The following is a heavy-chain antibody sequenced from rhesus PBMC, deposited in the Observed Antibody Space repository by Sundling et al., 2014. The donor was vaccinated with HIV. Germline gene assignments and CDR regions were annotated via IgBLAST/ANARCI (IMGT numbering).Heavy chain of an antibody. CDR2: INSGGGNT. J-gene: IGHJ6*01. D-gene: IGHD3-3*01. Sequence: EELLVETGGGLVQPGGSLKLSCAPSGFTFTSYGMSWVRQAPGKGLEWVSGINSGGGNTYYADSVKGRFTISRDNSKNTFSLQMNSLRAEDTAVYYCVKGDGRQIWTGYYVGYGLESWGQGVVVTVSS. CDR3: VKGDGRQIWTGYYVGYGLES. CDR1: GFTFTSYG. V-gene: IGHV3S42*01.